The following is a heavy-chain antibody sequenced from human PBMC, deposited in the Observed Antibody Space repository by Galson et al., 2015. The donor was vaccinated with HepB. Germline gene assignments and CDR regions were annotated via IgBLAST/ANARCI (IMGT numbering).Heavy chain of an antibody. CDR1: GYTFTSYG. D-gene: IGHD6-6*01. CDR3: ARAFSSSSLWYYYYYMDV. Sequence: SVKVSCKASGYTFTSYGISWVRQAPGQGLEWMGWISAYNGNTNYAQKLQGRVTMTTDTSTSTAYMELRSLRSDDTAVYYCARAFSSSSLWYYYYYMDVWGKGTTVTVSS. J-gene: IGHJ6*03. V-gene: IGHV1-18*01. CDR2: ISAYNGNT.